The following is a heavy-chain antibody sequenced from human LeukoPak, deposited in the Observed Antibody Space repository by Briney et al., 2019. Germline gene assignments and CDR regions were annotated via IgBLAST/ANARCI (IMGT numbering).Heavy chain of an antibody. J-gene: IGHJ5*02. V-gene: IGHV5-51*01. CDR1: GYTSTSYW. CDR2: IYPANSDT. CDR3: ARERETGSSWFDP. Sequence: GESLKISCKGSGYTSTSYWIGWVRQLPGKGLEWMAIIYPANSDTRYSPSFQGQVTISADKSINTAYLQWSNLKASDTAMYYCARERETGSSWFDPWGQGTLVTVSS. D-gene: IGHD6-13*01.